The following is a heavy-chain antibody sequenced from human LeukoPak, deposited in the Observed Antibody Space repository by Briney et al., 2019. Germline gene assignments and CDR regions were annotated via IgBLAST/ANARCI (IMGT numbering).Heavy chain of an antibody. Sequence: PGGSLRLSCAASGFTFSSYEMNWVRQAPGKGLEWVSYISSSGSTIYYADSVKGRFTISRDNAKNSLYLQMNSLRAEDTAVYYCARQTWSHDAFDIWGQGTMVTVSS. J-gene: IGHJ3*02. D-gene: IGHD2-8*02. CDR2: ISSSGSTI. CDR1: GFTFSSYE. CDR3: ARQTWSHDAFDI. V-gene: IGHV3-48*03.